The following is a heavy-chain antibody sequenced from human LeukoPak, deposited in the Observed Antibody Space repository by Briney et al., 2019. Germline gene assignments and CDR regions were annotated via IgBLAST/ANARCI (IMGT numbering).Heavy chain of an antibody. Sequence: GGSLRLSCAASGFTFSSYAMHWVRQAPGKGLEWVAAISYDGSNKYYADSVKGRFTISRDNSKNTLYLQMNSLRAEDTAVYYCAREATYYDILTGYYNGPFDYWGQGTLVTVSS. CDR2: ISYDGSNK. CDR3: AREATYYDILTGYYNGPFDY. CDR1: GFTFSSYA. D-gene: IGHD3-9*01. V-gene: IGHV3-30*04. J-gene: IGHJ4*02.